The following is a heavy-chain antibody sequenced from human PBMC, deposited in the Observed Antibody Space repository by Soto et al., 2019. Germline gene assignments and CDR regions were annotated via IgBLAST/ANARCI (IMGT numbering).Heavy chain of an antibody. J-gene: IGHJ4*02. CDR2: IYHTGNT. CDR3: ARRLSSQLVGVDHYYFDY. V-gene: IGHV4-39*01. Sequence: QLQLQESGPGLVKPSETLFLTCTVSGGSISSGLSSSNYYWGWIRQSPGKGLEWIGSIYHTGNTYYNPSLNSRVTISIDTSKNQFSLKLSSVTAADTAVYYCARRLSSQLVGVDHYYFDYWGQGTLVTVAS. D-gene: IGHD6-6*01. CDR1: GGSISSGLSSSNYY.